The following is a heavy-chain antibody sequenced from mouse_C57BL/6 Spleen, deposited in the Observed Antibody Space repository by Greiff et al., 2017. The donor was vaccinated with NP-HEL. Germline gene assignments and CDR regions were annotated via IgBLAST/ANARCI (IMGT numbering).Heavy chain of an antibody. V-gene: IGHV5-17*01. CDR2: ISSGSSTI. CDR1: GFTFSDYG. J-gene: IGHJ4*01. Sequence: EVKLMESGGGLVKPGGSLKLSCAASGFTFSDYGMHWVRQAPEKGLEWVAYISSGSSTIYYADTVKGRFTISRDNAKNTLFLQMTSLRSEDTAMYYCARPPPRYYAMDYWGQGTSVTVSS. CDR3: ARPPPRYYAMDY.